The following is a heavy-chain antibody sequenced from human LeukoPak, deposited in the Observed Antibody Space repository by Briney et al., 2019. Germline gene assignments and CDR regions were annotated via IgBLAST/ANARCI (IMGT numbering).Heavy chain of an antibody. CDR2: ISAYNGNT. V-gene: IGHV1-18*01. Sequence: GASVKVSCKASGYTFTSYGISWVRQAPGQGLEWMGWISAYNGNTNYAQKLQGRVTMTTDTSTSTAYMELRSLRSDDTAVYYCARDTPYYDILTGYSDWGQGTLVTVSS. D-gene: IGHD3-9*01. J-gene: IGHJ4*02. CDR3: ARDTPYYDILTGYSD. CDR1: GYTFTSYG.